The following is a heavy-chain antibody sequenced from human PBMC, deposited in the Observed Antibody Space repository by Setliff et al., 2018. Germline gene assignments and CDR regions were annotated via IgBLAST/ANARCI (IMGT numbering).Heavy chain of an antibody. CDR2: IKKDGSEK. D-gene: IGHD3-22*01. Sequence: GGSLRLSCVASGFTFSSFWMSWVRQAPGKGLEWVANIKKDGSEKYYVGSVRGRFTISRDNAKESMYLQMDSLRAEDTAVYYCARGAIYDSSGYYYAWYFDLWGRGTLVTVSS. J-gene: IGHJ2*01. CDR1: GFTFSSFW. CDR3: ARGAIYDSSGYYYAWYFDL. V-gene: IGHV3-7*01.